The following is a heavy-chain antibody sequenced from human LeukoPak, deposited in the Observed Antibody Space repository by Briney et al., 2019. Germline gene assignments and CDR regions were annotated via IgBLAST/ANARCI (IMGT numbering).Heavy chain of an antibody. CDR3: AREHHSRTYYDFWSGYTGGWYFDY. V-gene: IGHV4-34*01. Sequence: PSETLSLTCAVYGGSFSTYYWSWIRQPPGKGLEWIGEINHSGTTNYNPSLKSRVTMSLDTSKNQFSLKLSSVTAADTAVYYCAREHHSRTYYDFWSGYTGGWYFDYWGQGTLVTVSS. D-gene: IGHD3-3*01. CDR2: INHSGTT. J-gene: IGHJ4*02. CDR1: GGSFSTYY.